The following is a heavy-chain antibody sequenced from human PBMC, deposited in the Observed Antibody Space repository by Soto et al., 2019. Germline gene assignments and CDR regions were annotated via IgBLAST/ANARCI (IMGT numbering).Heavy chain of an antibody. CDR1: GDSFSTYA. CDR2: IIPLLRST. V-gene: IGHV1-69*11. Sequence: QVQLVQSGAQVKKPGSSVKVSCKASGDSFSTYAVSWVRQAPGQGLEWMGKIIPLLRSTTYAQKFRGRDTITADETTSTAYMDLTSLTAEDTAVYYCATDSGIVAVPAAMGFDYWGQGTLVTVSS. CDR3: ATDSGIVAVPAAMGFDY. J-gene: IGHJ4*02. D-gene: IGHD2-2*01.